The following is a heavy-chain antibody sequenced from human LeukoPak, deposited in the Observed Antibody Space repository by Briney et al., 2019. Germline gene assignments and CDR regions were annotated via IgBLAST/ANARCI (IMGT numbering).Heavy chain of an antibody. CDR1: GGTFSSYA. CDR2: IIPIFGTA. J-gene: IGHJ4*02. V-gene: IGHV1-69*05. D-gene: IGHD6-13*01. CDR3: ARDHHSSSWYGIYFDY. Sequence: SVKVSCKASGGTFSSYAISWVRQAPGQGLEWMGGIIPIFGTANYAQKFQGRATITTDESTSTAYMELSSLRSEDTAVYYCARDHHSSSWYGIYFDYWGQGTLVTVSS.